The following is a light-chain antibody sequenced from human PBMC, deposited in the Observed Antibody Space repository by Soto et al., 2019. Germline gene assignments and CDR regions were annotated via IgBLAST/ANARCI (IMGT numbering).Light chain of an antibody. Sequence: QSALTQPASVSGSPGHSITISCTGTSSDVGIYNLVSWYQQHPGKAPKLMIYEGSKRLSGVSNRFSGSKSGNTASLTISGLQAEDEADYYCCSYAGSSGVFGGGTKLTVL. CDR1: SSDVGIYNL. V-gene: IGLV2-23*01. CDR3: CSYAGSSGV. CDR2: EGS. J-gene: IGLJ3*02.